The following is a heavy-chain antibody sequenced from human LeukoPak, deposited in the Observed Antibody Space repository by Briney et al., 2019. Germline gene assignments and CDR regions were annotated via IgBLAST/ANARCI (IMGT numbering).Heavy chain of an antibody. CDR3: AKAAYGDYTPFDY. CDR2: ISSSSSYI. V-gene: IGHV3-21*04. J-gene: IGHJ4*02. D-gene: IGHD4-17*01. CDR1: GFTFSSYS. Sequence: PGGSLRLSCAASGFTFSSYSMNWVRQAPGKGLEWVSSISSSSSYIYYADSVKGRFTISRDNSKKTLYLQMNSLRAEDTAVYYCAKAAYGDYTPFDYWAREPWSPSPQ.